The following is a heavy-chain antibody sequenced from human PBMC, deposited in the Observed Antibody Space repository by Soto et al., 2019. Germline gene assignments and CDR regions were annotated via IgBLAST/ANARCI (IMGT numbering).Heavy chain of an antibody. Sequence: QAQLVQSGAEVKKPGSSVKVSCKASGGTFSNYVISWVRQAPGQGLERMGGIIPIFGTANYAQKFQGRVTIAADESTSTVYMELSSLRSEDTAVYYCGRAGHGSSTICYNRGNYYYYAMDVWGLGTTVTVSS. CDR3: GRAGHGSSTICYNRGNYYYYAMDV. V-gene: IGHV1-69*01. J-gene: IGHJ6*02. D-gene: IGHD2-2*02. CDR1: GGTFSNYV. CDR2: IIPIFGTA.